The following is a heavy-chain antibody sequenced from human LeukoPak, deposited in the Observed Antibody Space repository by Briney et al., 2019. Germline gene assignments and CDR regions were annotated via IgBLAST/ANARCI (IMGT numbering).Heavy chain of an antibody. J-gene: IGHJ3*02. V-gene: IGHV4-59*01. D-gene: IGHD4-17*01. CDR3: ARDGDDDYYDAFDI. CDR2: IYYSGST. Sequence: SETLSLTCTVSGGSISSYYWSWIRQPPGKGLEWIGYIYYSGSTNYNPSLKSRVTISVDTSKNQFSLKLSSVTAADTAVYYCARDGDDDYYDAFDIWGQGTMVTVSS. CDR1: GGSISSYY.